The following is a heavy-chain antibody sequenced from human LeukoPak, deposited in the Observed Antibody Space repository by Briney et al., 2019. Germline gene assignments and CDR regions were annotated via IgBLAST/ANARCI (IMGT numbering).Heavy chain of an antibody. V-gene: IGHV3-21*01. D-gene: IGHD5-12*01. CDR3: ARGPEWLRWAYFDY. CDR2: ISTSSSYI. CDR1: GFTFSSYS. Sequence: PGGSLRLSCAASGFTFSSYSMNWVRQAPGKGLEWVSSISTSSSYIFYADSVKGRFTISRDNAKNSLYLQMNSPRAEDTAVYYCARGPEWLRWAYFDYWGQGTLVTVSS. J-gene: IGHJ4*02.